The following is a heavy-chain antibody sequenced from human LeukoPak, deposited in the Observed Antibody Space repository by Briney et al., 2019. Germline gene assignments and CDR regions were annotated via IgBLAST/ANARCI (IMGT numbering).Heavy chain of an antibody. CDR1: GFTFSTYW. CDR3: TSWGDTTAEYFQR. Sequence: GGSLRLSCAASGFTFSTYWMTWVRQAPGKGLEWVANVKQDGREKYYVDSVKGRFTISRDNAQNSMYLQMNSLRVEDTAVYYCTSWGDTTAEYFQRWGQGTLVTVSS. J-gene: IGHJ1*01. V-gene: IGHV3-7*01. D-gene: IGHD2-21*02. CDR2: VKQDGREK.